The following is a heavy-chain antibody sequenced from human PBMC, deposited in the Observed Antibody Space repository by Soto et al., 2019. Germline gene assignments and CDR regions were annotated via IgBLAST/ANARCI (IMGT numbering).Heavy chain of an antibody. V-gene: IGHV1-3*01. CDR2: INAGNGNT. CDR1: GYTFTSYA. D-gene: IGHD2-15*01. Sequence: ASVKVSCKASGYTFTSYAMHWVRQAPGQRLEWMGWINAGNGNTKYSQKFQGRVTITRDTSASTAYMELSSLRSEDTAVYYCARGAHCSGGSCSIDYYGMDVWGQGTTVTVSS. J-gene: IGHJ6*02. CDR3: ARGAHCSGGSCSIDYYGMDV.